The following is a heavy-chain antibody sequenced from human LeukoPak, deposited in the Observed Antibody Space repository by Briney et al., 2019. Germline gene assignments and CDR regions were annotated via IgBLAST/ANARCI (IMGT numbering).Heavy chain of an antibody. CDR3: ARGYVDPKTGHIDY. CDR2: IIPIFGTA. V-gene: IGHV1-69*05. J-gene: IGHJ4*02. CDR1: GGTFSSYA. Sequence: SVKGSCKASGGTFSSYAISWVRQAPGQGRDWMGGIIPIFGTANYAQKFQGRVTITTDESTSTAYMELSSLKSEDTAVYYCARGYVDPKTGHIDYWRKGTLVTVSS. D-gene: IGHD1-1*01.